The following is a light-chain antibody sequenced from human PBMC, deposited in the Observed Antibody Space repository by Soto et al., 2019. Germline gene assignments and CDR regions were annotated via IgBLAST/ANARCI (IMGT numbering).Light chain of an antibody. CDR3: SAYAGSNNYV. CDR1: SSDVGRYNA. Sequence: QSALTQPPSASGSPGQSVTVSCTGTSSDVGRYNAVFWFRQHPGKVPKLMIYEVSKRPSGVPDRFSGSKSGNTASLTVSGLQAEDEADYYCSAYAGSNNYVFGSGTKLTVL. V-gene: IGLV2-8*01. J-gene: IGLJ1*01. CDR2: EVS.